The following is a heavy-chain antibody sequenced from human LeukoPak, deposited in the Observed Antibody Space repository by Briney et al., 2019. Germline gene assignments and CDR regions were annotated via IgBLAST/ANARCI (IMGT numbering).Heavy chain of an antibody. D-gene: IGHD3-10*01. J-gene: IGHJ5*02. V-gene: IGHV4-39*01. Sequence: SETLSLTCTVSGGSISSSSYYWGWIRQPPGKGLEWIMSIYYSGSTYYNPSLKSRVSISVDTSKNQFSLKLSSVTAADTAVYYCARFPYGAGRLDIWGQGTLVIVSS. CDR1: GGSISSSSYY. CDR3: ARFPYGAGRLDI. CDR2: IYYSGST.